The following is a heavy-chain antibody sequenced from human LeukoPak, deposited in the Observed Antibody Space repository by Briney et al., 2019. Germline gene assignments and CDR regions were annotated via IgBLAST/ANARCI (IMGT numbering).Heavy chain of an antibody. CDR1: GFTFSSYA. Sequence: GGSLRLSCAASGFTFSSYAMNWVRPAPGKGLEWVSAISGSADSTYYADSVKGRFTISRDNSKNTLYLQMNSLRAEDTAVYYCAKVLGYCSGGSCYWTFDYWGQGTLVTVSS. CDR2: ISGSADST. V-gene: IGHV3-23*01. D-gene: IGHD2-15*01. CDR3: AKVLGYCSGGSCYWTFDY. J-gene: IGHJ4*02.